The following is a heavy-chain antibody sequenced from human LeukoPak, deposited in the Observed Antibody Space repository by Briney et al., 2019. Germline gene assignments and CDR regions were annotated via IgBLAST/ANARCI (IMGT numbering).Heavy chain of an antibody. CDR2: LYYGGST. CDR1: GGSIRGSSYY. Sequence: PSETLSLTCSVSGGSIRGSSYYWGWIRQPPGQGLEWIGSLYYGGSTYYNPSLKSRVTISVDTSKNQFSLKLSSVTAADTAVYYCARGTLPSVGFDPWGQGTLVTVSS. V-gene: IGHV4-39*07. J-gene: IGHJ5*02. D-gene: IGHD5/OR15-5a*01. CDR3: ARGTLPSVGFDP.